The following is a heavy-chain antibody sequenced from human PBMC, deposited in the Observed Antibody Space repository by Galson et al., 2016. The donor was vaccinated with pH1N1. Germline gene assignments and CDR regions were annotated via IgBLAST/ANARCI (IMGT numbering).Heavy chain of an antibody. CDR3: ATVIAAGYGTDV. V-gene: IGHV1-24*01. Sequence: SVKVSCKVSGYTLTELSMHWVRQAPGKGLEWMGGFDPEDGETIYAQKFQGRVTMTEDTSTDTAYMALSSLRSEDTAVYYCATVIAAGYGTDVWGQGTTVTVSS. J-gene: IGHJ6*02. CDR1: GYTLTELS. CDR2: FDPEDGET. D-gene: IGHD6-13*01.